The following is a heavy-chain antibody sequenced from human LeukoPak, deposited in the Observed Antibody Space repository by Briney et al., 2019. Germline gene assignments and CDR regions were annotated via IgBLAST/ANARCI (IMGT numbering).Heavy chain of an antibody. CDR2: IYPGDSDT. CDR1: GYSFTSYC. D-gene: IGHD6-19*01. V-gene: IGHV5-51*01. J-gene: IGHJ4*02. CDR3: ARRTGSSGWYVLDY. Sequence: GGSLKISWKGSGYSFTSYCIGWVRPMPGKGLEGMGIIYPGDSDTRYSPSFQGQVSISADKSISTAYLQWSSLKASDTAMYYCARRTGSSGWYVLDYWGQGTLVTVSS.